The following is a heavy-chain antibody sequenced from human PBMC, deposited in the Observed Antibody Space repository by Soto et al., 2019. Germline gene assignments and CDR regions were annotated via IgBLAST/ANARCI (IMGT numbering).Heavy chain of an antibody. V-gene: IGHV4-31*03. D-gene: IGHD6-13*01. J-gene: IGHJ5*02. CDR2: IYYSGST. Sequence: SETLSLTCTVSGGSISSGGYYWSWIRQHPGKGLEWIGYIYYSGSTYYNPSLKSRVTISVDTSKNQFSLKLGSVTAADTAVYYCARVIAAAGNNWFDPWGQGSLVTVSS. CDR3: ARVIAAAGNNWFDP. CDR1: GGSISSGGYY.